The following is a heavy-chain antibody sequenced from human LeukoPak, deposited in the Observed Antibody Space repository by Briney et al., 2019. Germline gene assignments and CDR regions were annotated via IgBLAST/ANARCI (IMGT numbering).Heavy chain of an antibody. CDR1: GGSFSGYY. CDR3: ARRIGSGYYTFDC. CDR2: INHSGST. V-gene: IGHV4-34*01. J-gene: IGHJ4*02. D-gene: IGHD3-3*01. Sequence: SETLSLTCAVYGGSFSGYYWSWIRQPPGKGLEWIGEINHSGSTNYNPSLKSRVTISVDTSKNQFSLKLSSVTAADTAVYYCARRIGSGYYTFDCWGQGTLVTVSS.